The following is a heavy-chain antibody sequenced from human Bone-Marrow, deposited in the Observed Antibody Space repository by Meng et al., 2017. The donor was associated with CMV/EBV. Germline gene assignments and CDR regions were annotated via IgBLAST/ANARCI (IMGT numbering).Heavy chain of an antibody. CDR2: INSDGSST. V-gene: IGHV3-74*01. Sequence: GESLKISCAASGFTFSTYWMHWVRQAPGKGLVWVSRINSDGSSTSYADSVKGRFTISRDNAKNTLYLQMNSLRAEDTAVYYCARVTPPYYDFWSGYYIEYYFDDWGQGTLVTVSS. CDR3: ARVTPPYYDFWSGYYIEYYFDD. J-gene: IGHJ4*02. CDR1: GFTFSTYW. D-gene: IGHD3-3*01.